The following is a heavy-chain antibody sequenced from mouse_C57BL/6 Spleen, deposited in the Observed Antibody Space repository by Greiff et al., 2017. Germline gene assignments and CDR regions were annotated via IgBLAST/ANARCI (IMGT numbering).Heavy chain of an antibody. CDR1: GYTFTSYW. CDR3: ARGTVVATRYFDV. D-gene: IGHD1-1*01. V-gene: IGHV1-59*01. J-gene: IGHJ1*03. CDR2: IDPSDSYT. Sequence: QVQLQQPGAELVRPGTSVKLSCKASGYTFTSYWMHWVKQRPGQGLEWIGVIDPSDSYTNYNQKFKGKATLTVDTSSSTAYMQLSSLTSEDSAVYYCARGTVVATRYFDVWGTGTTVTVSS.